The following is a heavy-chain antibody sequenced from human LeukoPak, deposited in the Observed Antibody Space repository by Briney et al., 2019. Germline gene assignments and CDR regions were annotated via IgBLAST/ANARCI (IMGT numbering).Heavy chain of an antibody. CDR2: ISANGVDT. V-gene: IGHV3-23*01. D-gene: IGHD3-3*01. CDR1: GFTFSNHA. Sequence: GGSLRLSCVASGFTFSNHAMTWVRQAPGKGLEWVSAISANGVDTFYAPSVKGRFTISRDNSKNTLYLQMDSLRAEDTAVYYCARDRAWNYFDYWGQGTLVTVSS. J-gene: IGHJ4*02. CDR3: ARDRAWNYFDY.